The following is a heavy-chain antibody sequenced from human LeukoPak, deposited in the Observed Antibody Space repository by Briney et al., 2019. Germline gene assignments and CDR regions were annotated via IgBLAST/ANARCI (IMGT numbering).Heavy chain of an antibody. CDR1: GFTFSSYA. V-gene: IGHV3-30*04. CDR3: ASTVTSNKVQH. Sequence: GSLRLSCAASGFTFSSYAMHWVRQAPGKGLEWVAVISYDGSDKYHADSVKGRFTISRDNSKNTLYLQMNSLRAEDTAVYFCASTVTSNKVQHWGQGTLVTVSS. CDR2: ISYDGSDK. J-gene: IGHJ1*01. D-gene: IGHD4-17*01.